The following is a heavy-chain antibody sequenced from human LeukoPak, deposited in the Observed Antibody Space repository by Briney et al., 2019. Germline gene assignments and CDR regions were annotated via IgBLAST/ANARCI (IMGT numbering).Heavy chain of an antibody. J-gene: IGHJ4*02. CDR3: ARGRSLGR. D-gene: IGHD1-26*01. Sequence: PGGSLRLSCAASGFTFSSYSMNWVRQAPGKGLEWIGEINHSGSTNYNPSLKSRVTISVDTSKNQFSLKLSSVTAADTAVYYCARGRSLGRWGQGTLVTVSS. V-gene: IGHV4-34*01. CDR1: GFTFSSYS. CDR2: INHSGST.